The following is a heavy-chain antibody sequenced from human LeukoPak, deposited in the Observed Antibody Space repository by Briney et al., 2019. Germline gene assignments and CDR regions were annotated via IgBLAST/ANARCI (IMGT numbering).Heavy chain of an antibody. D-gene: IGHD3-22*01. Sequence: RGSRRLSCAASGFTLRSFGMSWVRQAPGKGLEWLSYIGTIGTPIYYADSVKGRFPISRDNARNSLCLQMNRLRVEDTAVFYCASFYDSSGRDYWSQGTLVTVSS. V-gene: IGHV3-48*03. CDR2: IGTIGTPI. J-gene: IGHJ4*02. CDR3: ASFYDSSGRDY. CDR1: GFTLRSFG.